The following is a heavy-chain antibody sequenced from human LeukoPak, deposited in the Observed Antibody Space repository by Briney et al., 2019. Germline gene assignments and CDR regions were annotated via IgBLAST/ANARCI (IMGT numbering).Heavy chain of an antibody. V-gene: IGHV4-61*02. J-gene: IGHJ4*02. CDR1: GGPISSGSYY. CDR3: ATGHGKLDC. Sequence: SQTLSLTCTVSGGPISSGSYYWSWIRHPAGKGLEWIGRIYASGNINYNPSLKSRVTISVDTSKNQFALKQSSVTAADSVVYYCATGHGKLDCWVRGSIVTVSS. D-gene: IGHD1-1*01. CDR2: IYASGNI.